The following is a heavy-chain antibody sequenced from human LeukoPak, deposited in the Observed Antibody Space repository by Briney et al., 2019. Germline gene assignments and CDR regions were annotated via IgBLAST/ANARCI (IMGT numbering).Heavy chain of an antibody. Sequence: GASVKVSCKASGGTFSSYAISWVRQAPGQGLEWMGRLIPVLGIANYAQKFQGRVTITADKSTSTAYMELSSLRSEDTAVYYCARDLGRDYYGSGRKSSFDYWGQGTLVTVSS. J-gene: IGHJ4*02. CDR1: GGTFSSYA. CDR3: ARDLGRDYYGSGRKSSFDY. CDR2: LIPVLGIA. D-gene: IGHD3-10*01. V-gene: IGHV1-69*04.